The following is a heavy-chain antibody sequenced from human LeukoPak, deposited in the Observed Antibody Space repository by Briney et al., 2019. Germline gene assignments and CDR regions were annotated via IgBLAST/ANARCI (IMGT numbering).Heavy chain of an antibody. V-gene: IGHV3-21*04. D-gene: IGHD1-1*01. CDR2: ISSSSSYI. Sequence: GGSLRLSCAASGFTFSSYSMNWVRQAPGKGLEWVSSISSSSSYIYYADSVKGRFTISRDNAKNSLYLQMNSLRAEDTAVYYCAKVIGWKWAFDIWGQGTMVTVSS. CDR1: GFTFSSYS. J-gene: IGHJ3*02. CDR3: AKVIGWKWAFDI.